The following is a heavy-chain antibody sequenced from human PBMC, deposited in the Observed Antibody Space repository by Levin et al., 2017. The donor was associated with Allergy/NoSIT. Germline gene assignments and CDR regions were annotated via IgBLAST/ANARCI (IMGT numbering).Heavy chain of an antibody. V-gene: IGHV1-8*01. CDR1: GFTFPSYT. D-gene: IGHD3-9*01. CDR3: ARELYPLTGPDY. J-gene: IGHJ4*02. CDR2: MDPNTGDT. Sequence: AASVKVSCKASGFTFPSYTFNWVRQAAGQGLEWMGWMDPNTGDTGYAQEFQGRVTMTRNISVNTAYMELSGLRSADTAVYYCARELYPLTGPDYWGQGTLVTVSS.